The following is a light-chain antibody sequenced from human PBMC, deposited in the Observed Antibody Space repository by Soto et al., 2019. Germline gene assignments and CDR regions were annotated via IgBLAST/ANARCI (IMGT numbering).Light chain of an antibody. J-gene: IGKJ1*01. CDR2: DAS. CDR3: LQYGSSPPGR. V-gene: IGKV3-20*01. Sequence: EIVLTQSPGTLSLSPGERATLSCRASQRVSSSYLAWYQQTPGEDPRLLIYDASRRATGIPDRFSGSGSGKDCNLTISRREPEDFAVYYCLQYGSSPPGRFGQATKVEVK. CDR1: QRVSSSY.